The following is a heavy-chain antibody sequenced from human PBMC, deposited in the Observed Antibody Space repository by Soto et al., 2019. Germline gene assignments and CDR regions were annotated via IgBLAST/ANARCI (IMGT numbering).Heavy chain of an antibody. D-gene: IGHD3-10*01. Sequence: DVQLVESGGGLVKPGGSLRLSCAASGFTFSTYNMNWVRQAPGKGLEWVSSIPSSPSYIFYADSVKGRFTISRDNAKNSLYLQMNSLRAEDTAVYYCARDFGGILRFGESWGQGTLVTVSS. J-gene: IGHJ5*02. V-gene: IGHV3-21*01. CDR2: IPSSPSYI. CDR3: ARDFGGILRFGES. CDR1: GFTFSTYN.